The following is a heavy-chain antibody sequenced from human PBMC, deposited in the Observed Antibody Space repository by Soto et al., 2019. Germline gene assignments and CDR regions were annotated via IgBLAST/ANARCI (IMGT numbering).Heavy chain of an antibody. J-gene: IGHJ4*02. D-gene: IGHD1-26*01. V-gene: IGHV4-59*01. CDR2: IYYSGSA. CDR3: ARVDSAHYYYFVY. Sequence: PSETLSLTCTVSGGSISNYYWSWIRQSPGKGLEWIGYIYYSGSANYNPSLNSRVTISVDTSKNQFSLKLSSVTAADTAVYYCARVDSAHYYYFVYWGQGTLVNGSS. CDR1: GGSISNYY.